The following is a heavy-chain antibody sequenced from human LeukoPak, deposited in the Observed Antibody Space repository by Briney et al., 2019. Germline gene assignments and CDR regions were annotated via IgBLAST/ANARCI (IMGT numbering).Heavy chain of an antibody. D-gene: IGHD1-14*01. CDR2: IYHSGST. J-gene: IGHJ3*02. CDR1: GGSISSGGYY. V-gene: IGHV4-30-2*01. CDR3: ARDRSLVNAFDI. Sequence: PSETLSLTCTVSGGSISSGGYYWSWIRQPPGKGLKWIGYIYHSGSTYYSPSLKSRVTISVYRSKNQFSLKLSSVTAADTAAYYCARDRSLVNAFDIWGQGTMVTVSS.